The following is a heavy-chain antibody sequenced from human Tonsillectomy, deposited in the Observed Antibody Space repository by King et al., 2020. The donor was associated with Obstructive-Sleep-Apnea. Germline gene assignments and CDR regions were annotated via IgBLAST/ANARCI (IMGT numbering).Heavy chain of an antibody. V-gene: IGHV5-10-1*01. CDR1: GYSFTSYW. Sequence: DVQLVESGAEVKKPGESLRISCKGSGYSFTSYWISWVRQMPGKGLEWRGRIDPSDSYTNYSPSFQGHVTISADKSISTAYLQGSSLKASDTAMYYCARLISYCSSTSCYSGMDVWGQGTTVTVSS. J-gene: IGHJ6*02. CDR2: IDPSDSYT. CDR3: ARLISYCSSTSCYSGMDV. D-gene: IGHD2-2*01.